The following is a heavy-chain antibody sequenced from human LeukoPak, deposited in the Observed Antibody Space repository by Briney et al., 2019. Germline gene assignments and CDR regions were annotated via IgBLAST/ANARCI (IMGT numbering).Heavy chain of an antibody. CDR1: GYTFIGYY. CDR3: ARDRIAVAAFDAFAI. CDR2: INPNSGGT. Sequence: ASVKVSCKASGYTFIGYYMHWVRQAPGQGLEWMGRINPNSGGTSYAQKFQGRVTMTRDTSISTAYMELSRLRSDDTAVYYCARDRIAVAAFDAFAIWGQGKMVTVSS. D-gene: IGHD6-19*01. V-gene: IGHV1-2*06. J-gene: IGHJ3*02.